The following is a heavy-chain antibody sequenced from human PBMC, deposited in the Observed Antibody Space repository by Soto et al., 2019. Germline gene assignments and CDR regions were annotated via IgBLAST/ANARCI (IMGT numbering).Heavy chain of an antibody. Sequence: ASVKVSCKASGYTFTSYCISWVRQAPVQGLEWMGWISAYNGNTNYAQKLQGRVTMTTDTSTSTAYMELRSLRSDDTAVYYCARDRGYSSSWYLDYCGQGTLVTVSS. V-gene: IGHV1-18*04. J-gene: IGHJ4*02. CDR3: ARDRGYSSSWYLDY. D-gene: IGHD6-13*01. CDR1: GYTFTSYC. CDR2: ISAYNGNT.